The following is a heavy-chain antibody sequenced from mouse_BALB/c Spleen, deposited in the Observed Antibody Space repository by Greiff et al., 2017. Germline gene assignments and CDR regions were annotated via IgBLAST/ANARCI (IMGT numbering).Heavy chain of an antibody. V-gene: IGHV5-17*02. J-gene: IGHJ4*01. CDR3: ARTTATGAMDY. D-gene: IGHD1-2*01. Sequence: VQLKESGGGLVQPGGSRKLSCAASGFTFSSFGMHWVRQAPEKGLEWVAYISSGSSTIYYADTVKGRFTISRDNPKNTLFLQMTSLRSEDTAMYYCARTTATGAMDYWGQGTSVTVSS. CDR2: ISSGSSTI. CDR1: GFTFSSFG.